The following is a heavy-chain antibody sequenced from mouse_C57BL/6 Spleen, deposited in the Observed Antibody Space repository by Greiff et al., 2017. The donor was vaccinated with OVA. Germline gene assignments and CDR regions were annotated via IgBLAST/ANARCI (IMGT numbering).Heavy chain of an antibody. V-gene: IGHV10-1*01. J-gene: IGHJ2*01. CDR1: GFSFNTYA. CDR2: IRSKSNNYAT. CDR3: VRQGSSPSSIYFDY. D-gene: IGHD1-3*01. Sequence: EVKLVESGGGLVQPKGSLKLSCAASGFSFNTYAMNWVRQAPGQGLEWVARIRSKSNNYATYYADSVKDRFTISRDDSESMLYLQMNNLKTEDTAMYYCVRQGSSPSSIYFDYWGQGTTLTVSS.